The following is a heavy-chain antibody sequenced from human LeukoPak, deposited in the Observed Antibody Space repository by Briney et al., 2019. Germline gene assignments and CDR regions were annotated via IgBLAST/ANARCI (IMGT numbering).Heavy chain of an antibody. J-gene: IGHJ4*02. CDR2: LYYSGST. CDR1: GGSISRYY. CDR3: ASDSWGMFYFDY. V-gene: IGHV4-59*01. D-gene: IGHD3-16*01. Sequence: SETLSLTCTVSGGSISRYYWSWIRQPPGKGLEWIGYLYYSGSTSYNPSLKSRVTMSEDTSKNQFSLKMTSVTAADTAVYFCASDSWGMFYFDYWGQGTLVTVSS.